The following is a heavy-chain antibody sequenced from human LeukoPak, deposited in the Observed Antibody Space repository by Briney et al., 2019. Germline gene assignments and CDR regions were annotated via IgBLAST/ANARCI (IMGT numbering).Heavy chain of an antibody. CDR2: IRYDGSNK. D-gene: IGHD3-16*01. J-gene: IGHJ4*02. CDR3: AKGAHYVHRGTYFDY. Sequence: PGGSLRLSCAASGFTLSSYAMSWVRQAPGKGLEWVAFIRYDGSNKYYADSVKGRFTISRDNSKNTLYLQMNSLRAEDTAVYYCAKGAHYVHRGTYFDYWGQGTLVTVSS. CDR1: GFTLSSYA. V-gene: IGHV3-30*02.